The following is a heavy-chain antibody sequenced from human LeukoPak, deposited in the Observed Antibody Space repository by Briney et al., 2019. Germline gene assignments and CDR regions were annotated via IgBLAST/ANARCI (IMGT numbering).Heavy chain of an antibody. J-gene: IGHJ3*02. V-gene: IGHV1-46*01. Sequence: GASVKVSCKASGYTFTSYYMHWVRQAPGQGLEWMGIINPSGGSTSYAQKLQGRVTMTTDTSTSTAYMELRSLRSDDTAVYYCARVRALLTHNDAFDIWGQGTMVTVSS. CDR1: GYTFTSYY. CDR3: ARVRALLTHNDAFDI. CDR2: INPSGGST.